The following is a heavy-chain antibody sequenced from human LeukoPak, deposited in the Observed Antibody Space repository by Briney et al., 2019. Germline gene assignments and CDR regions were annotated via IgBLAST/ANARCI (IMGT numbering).Heavy chain of an antibody. V-gene: IGHV3-48*03. Sequence: PGGSLRLSCAASGFTFSSYEMNWVRQAPGKGLEWFSYISSSGSTIYYADSVKGRFTISRDNAKNSLYLQMNSLRAEDTAVYYCAREAMAVAAFIDYWGQGTLVTVFS. J-gene: IGHJ4*02. D-gene: IGHD6-19*01. CDR2: ISSSGSTI. CDR1: GFTFSSYE. CDR3: AREAMAVAAFIDY.